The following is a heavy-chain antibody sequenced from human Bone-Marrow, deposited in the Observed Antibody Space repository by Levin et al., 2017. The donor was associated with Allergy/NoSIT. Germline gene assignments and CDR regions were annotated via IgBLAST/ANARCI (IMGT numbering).Heavy chain of an antibody. CDR1: GFSFTLFG. V-gene: IGHV3-30*18. CDR3: AKVYYDYVWGTYRDALDAFHI. D-gene: IGHD3-16*02. J-gene: IGHJ3*02. CDR2: ISYDGSNK. Sequence: PGGSLRLSCAVSGFSFTLFGMHWVRQAPGKGLEWMAFISYDGSNKYYADSVKGRFTISRDNSKNTLFLQMNSLRAEETAIYYCAKVYYDYVWGTYRDALDAFHIWGQGTMVTVSS.